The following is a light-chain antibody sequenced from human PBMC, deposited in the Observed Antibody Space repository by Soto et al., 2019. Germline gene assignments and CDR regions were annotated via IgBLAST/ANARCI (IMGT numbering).Light chain of an antibody. CDR2: WAT. CDR3: QQYYSTPPT. CDR1: QSLLYSTTNKNY. Sequence: DIVMTQSPDFLGVSLGERATINCKSSQSLLYSTTNKNYLVWYQQKPGQPPKVLIHWATTRESGVPDRFSGSGSGTDFTLTISSLHPEDVALFYCQQYYSTPPTFGQGTGLEIK. V-gene: IGKV4-1*01. J-gene: IGKJ5*01.